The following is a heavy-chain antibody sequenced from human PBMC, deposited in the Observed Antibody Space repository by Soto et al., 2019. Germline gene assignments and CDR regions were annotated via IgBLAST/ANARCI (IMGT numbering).Heavy chain of an antibody. CDR1: GFTLSSYS. J-gene: IGHJ5*02. CDR3: ARGGGARIWFDP. D-gene: IGHD3-10*01. V-gene: IGHV3-48*02. Sequence: EVQLVESGGGLVQPGGSLRLSCAASGFTLSSYSMKWVRQAPGKGLEWVSYISSRSSTIYYADSVKGRFTISRDNAKKSMYLQMNSLSDDDTAVYYCARGGGARIWFDPWGQGTLVTVSS. CDR2: ISSRSSTI.